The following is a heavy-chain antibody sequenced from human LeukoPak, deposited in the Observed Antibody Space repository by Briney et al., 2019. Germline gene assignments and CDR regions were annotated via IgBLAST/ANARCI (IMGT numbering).Heavy chain of an antibody. D-gene: IGHD6-6*01. Sequence: SETLSLTCTVSGGSISSGSYYWSWIRQPAGKGLEWIGRIYTSGSTNYNPSLKSRVTISVDTSKNQFSLKLSSVTAADTAVYYCARVRGQQYSSYYYYYMDVWGKGTTVTISS. CDR1: GGSISSGSYY. J-gene: IGHJ6*03. CDR3: ARVRGQQYSSYYYYYMDV. CDR2: IYTSGST. V-gene: IGHV4-61*02.